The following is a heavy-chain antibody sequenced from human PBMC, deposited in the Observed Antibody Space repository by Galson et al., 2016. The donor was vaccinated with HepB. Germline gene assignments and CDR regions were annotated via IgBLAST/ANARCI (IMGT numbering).Heavy chain of an antibody. D-gene: IGHD3/OR15-3a*01. CDR1: GFTFSNCV. CDR2: ISGSALTT. Sequence: SLRLSCAASGFTFSNCVMDWVRQATGKGLEWVSGISGSALTTYYADSVKGRFTSSRDNSKNTLYLQMNSLRAEDTAVYYCAKGGYYDFWTDYLIGYWGQGTLVTVSS. CDR3: AKGGYYDFWTDYLIGY. V-gene: IGHV3-23*01. J-gene: IGHJ4*02.